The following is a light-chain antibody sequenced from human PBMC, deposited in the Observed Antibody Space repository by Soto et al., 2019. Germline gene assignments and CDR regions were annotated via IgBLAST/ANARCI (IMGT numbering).Light chain of an antibody. J-gene: IGKJ5*01. V-gene: IGKV3-20*01. Sequence: EIVLTQSPGTLSLSPGERATLSCRASQSVRNNYLAWYQHKGGQAPRLLIYGASTRATGIPDRFSGSGSGTDFTLTISRLEPEEFAVYYCQQFDSSAITFGQGTRLEIK. CDR2: GAS. CDR3: QQFDSSAIT. CDR1: QSVRNNY.